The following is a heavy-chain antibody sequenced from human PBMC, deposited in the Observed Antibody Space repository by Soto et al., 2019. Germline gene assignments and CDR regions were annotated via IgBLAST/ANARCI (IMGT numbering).Heavy chain of an antibody. CDR1: GFTFSSYG. Sequence: GGSLRLSCAASGFTFSSYGMHWVRQAPGKGLEWVSYISSSSSTIYYADSVKGRFTISRDNAKNSLYLQMNSLRAEDTAVYYCARASDYIWGSYRDLIDYWGQGTLVTVSS. CDR2: ISSSSSTI. J-gene: IGHJ4*02. CDR3: ARASDYIWGSYRDLIDY. V-gene: IGHV3-48*01. D-gene: IGHD3-16*02.